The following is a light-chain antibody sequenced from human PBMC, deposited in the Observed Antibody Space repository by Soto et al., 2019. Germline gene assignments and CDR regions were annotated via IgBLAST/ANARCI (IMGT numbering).Light chain of an antibody. CDR1: QTISSW. Sequence: DIQMTQSPSTLSASVGDRVTITCRASQTISSWLAWYQQKPGKAPNLLIYEASSLESGVPSRFSGSGSGTDFTLTIRSMQTDDFANYYCQQYNTYSGTFGQGTKVDIK. CDR2: EAS. J-gene: IGKJ1*01. V-gene: IGKV1-5*03. CDR3: QQYNTYSGT.